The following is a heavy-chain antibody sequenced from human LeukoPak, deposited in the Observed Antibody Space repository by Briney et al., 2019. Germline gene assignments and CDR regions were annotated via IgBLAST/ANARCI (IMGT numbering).Heavy chain of an antibody. Sequence: SETLSLTCSVSGGSMSSSSNYWGWIRQPPGKGLEWIGCISYSERTYYNPSLKSRVTISVDTSKNQFSLKLSSVTAADTAVYYCASARWDVWGRGTTVTVSS. CDR1: GGSMSSSSNY. V-gene: IGHV4-39*01. J-gene: IGHJ6*02. CDR3: ASARWDV. CDR2: ISYSERT.